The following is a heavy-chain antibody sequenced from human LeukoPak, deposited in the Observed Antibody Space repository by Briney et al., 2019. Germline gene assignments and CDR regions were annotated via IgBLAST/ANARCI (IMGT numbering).Heavy chain of an antibody. J-gene: IGHJ4*02. CDR3: VRNYGSGSYSLPFDY. CDR2: ISSSSSTI. Sequence: QPGGSLRLSCAASGFTFTTYGFNWVRQAPGKGLEWVSYISSSSSTIYYADSVKGRFTISRDNAKNSLYLQMNSLRAEDTAVYYCVRNYGSGSYSLPFDYWGQGTLVTVSS. CDR1: GFTFTTYG. V-gene: IGHV3-48*01. D-gene: IGHD3-10*01.